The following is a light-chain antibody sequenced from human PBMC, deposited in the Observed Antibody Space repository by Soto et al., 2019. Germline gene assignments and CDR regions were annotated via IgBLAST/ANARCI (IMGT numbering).Light chain of an antibody. CDR1: QSLLHSNGYNY. CDR3: MQALQTPLT. J-gene: IGKJ4*01. CDR2: LGS. Sequence: DIVMTQSPLSLPVTPGEPASISCRSSQSLLHSNGYNYLDWYLQKPGQSPQLLIYLGSNRASGVPDRFSDRGSGTDFTLKISRVEAEDVGVYYCMQALQTPLTFGGGTKVEIK. V-gene: IGKV2-28*01.